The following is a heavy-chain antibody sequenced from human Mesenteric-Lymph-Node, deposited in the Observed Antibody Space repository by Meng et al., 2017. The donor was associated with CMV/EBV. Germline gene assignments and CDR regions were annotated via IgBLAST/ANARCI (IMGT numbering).Heavy chain of an antibody. CDR1: GYNFTSYG. D-gene: IGHD5-12*01. CDR2: ISAYNGNT. Sequence: CKASGYNFTSYGISWVRQAPGQGLEWMGWISAYNGNTNYVQKLQGRVTMTTDTSTSTAYMELRSLRSDDTAVYYCARDVGYDSNKFDYWGQGTLVTVSS. CDR3: ARDVGYDSNKFDY. V-gene: IGHV1-18*01. J-gene: IGHJ4*02.